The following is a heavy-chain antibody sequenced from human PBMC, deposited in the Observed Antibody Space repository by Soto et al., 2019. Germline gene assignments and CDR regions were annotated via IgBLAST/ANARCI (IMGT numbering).Heavy chain of an antibody. CDR2: IIPVSGTA. Sequence: QVQLVQSGAEVKKSGSSLKVSCRASGGTFSTSAISWVRQAPGQGLEWMGGIIPVSGTANYAQKFQASVTITADESTRTDYMKLSSLRSEDTAVYFCARNQSEDPTFGGVKFIVEACGMDVWGHGTAVTVSS. D-gene: IGHD3-16*01. J-gene: IGHJ6*02. CDR3: ARNQSEDPTFGGVKFIVEACGMDV. V-gene: IGHV1-69*01. CDR1: GGTFSTSA.